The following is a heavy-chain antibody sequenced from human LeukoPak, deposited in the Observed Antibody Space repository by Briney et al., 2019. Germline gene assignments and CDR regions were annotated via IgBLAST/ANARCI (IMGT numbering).Heavy chain of an antibody. CDR1: GDSINSLDL. Sequence: SETLSLTCTVSGDSINSLDLWSWVRQPPGKGLEWIGEMYLSGTTHSNPSVKSRVTISIDKSKNQFFLNLSSVTAADTAVYYCAGLVGRYSSSLYYYYFDYWGQGTLVTVSS. V-gene: IGHV4-4*02. CDR3: AGLVGRYSSSLYYYYFDY. J-gene: IGHJ4*02. D-gene: IGHD1-26*01. CDR2: MYLSGTT.